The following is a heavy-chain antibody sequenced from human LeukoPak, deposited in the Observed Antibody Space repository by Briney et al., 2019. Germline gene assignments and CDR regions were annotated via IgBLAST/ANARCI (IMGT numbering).Heavy chain of an antibody. CDR3: ARGGSSGIFYFYMDV. J-gene: IGHJ6*03. V-gene: IGHV3-66*01. CDR2: IYSGDIT. Sequence: PGGSLRLSCVVSGFTVSSKYMSWVRQAPGKGLEWVSVIYSGDITYYADSVKGRFTISRDISKSTLYLHMNSLRAEDMAVYYCARGGSSGIFYFYMDVWGKGTTVTISS. CDR1: GFTVSSKY. D-gene: IGHD3-10*01.